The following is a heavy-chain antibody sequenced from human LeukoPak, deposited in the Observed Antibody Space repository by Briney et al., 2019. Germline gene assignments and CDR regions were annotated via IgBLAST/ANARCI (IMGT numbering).Heavy chain of an antibody. J-gene: IGHJ5*02. CDR2: INVANDNT. V-gene: IGHV1-3*01. D-gene: IGHD2-15*01. CDR3: AGVIVGGIP. CDR1: GNTFTSYG. Sequence: ASVKVSCKAFGNTFTSYGLHWVRQAPGQSLEWMGWINVANDNTEFSQKFQGRISITWDTSANTAYMELSYLSSEDTAMYYCAGVIVGGIPWGQGSLVTVSS.